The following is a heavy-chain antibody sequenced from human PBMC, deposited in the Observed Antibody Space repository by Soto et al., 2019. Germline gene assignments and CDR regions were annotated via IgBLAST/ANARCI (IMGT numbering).Heavy chain of an antibody. CDR2: ISYSGST. CDR3: AREVKNYYGMEV. CDR1: VASISSDDYY. J-gene: IGHJ6*02. Sequence: SETLSLTCSISVASISSDDYYWSWFRQPPGKGLQWIGYISYSGSTYYNPSLKSRITISVDTSKTQLSLILSSVTAADTAVFYCAREVKNYYGMEVWGQGTTVTVSS. V-gene: IGHV4-30-4*01.